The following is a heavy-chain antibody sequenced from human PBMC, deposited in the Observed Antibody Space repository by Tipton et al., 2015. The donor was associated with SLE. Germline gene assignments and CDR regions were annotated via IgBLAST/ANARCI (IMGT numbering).Heavy chain of an antibody. Sequence: TLSLTCTVSGGSISSYYWSWIRQPPGKGLEWIGYIYYSGSTNYNPSLKSRVTISVDTSKNQFSLKLSSVTAADTAVYYCASIRITMIVVPTWWYFDLWGRGTLVTVSS. CDR2: IYYSGST. J-gene: IGHJ2*01. CDR1: GGSISSYY. D-gene: IGHD3-22*01. V-gene: IGHV4-59*01. CDR3: ASIRITMIVVPTWWYFDL.